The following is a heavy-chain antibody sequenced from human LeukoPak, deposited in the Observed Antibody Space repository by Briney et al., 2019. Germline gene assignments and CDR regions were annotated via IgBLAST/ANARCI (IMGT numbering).Heavy chain of an antibody. CDR2: IYTSGST. CDR1: GGSISSGSYY. V-gene: IGHV4-61*02. CDR3: ARGNLGEYYYYYMDV. J-gene: IGHJ6*03. Sequence: PSETLSLTCTVSGGSISSGSYYWSWIRRPAGKGLEWIGRIYTSGSTNYNPSLKSRVTISVDTSKNQFSLKLSSVTAADTAVYYCARGNLGEYYYYYMDVWAKGPRSPSP. D-gene: IGHD3-16*01.